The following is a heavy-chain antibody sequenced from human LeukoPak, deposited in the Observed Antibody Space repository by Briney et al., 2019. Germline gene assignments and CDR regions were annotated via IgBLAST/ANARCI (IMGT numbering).Heavy chain of an antibody. D-gene: IGHD3-10*01. J-gene: IGHJ4*02. V-gene: IGHV4-59*01. CDR2: NYYSGST. CDR3: ARGGGPLAARLPFDY. Sequence: SETLSLTCTVSGGSISSYYWSWLRQPPGRGLEWLGYNYYSGSTNYNPSLKSRVTISVDTSKNQFSLKLGSVTAADTAVYYCARGGGPLAARLPFDYWGQGTLVTVSS. CDR1: GGSISSYY.